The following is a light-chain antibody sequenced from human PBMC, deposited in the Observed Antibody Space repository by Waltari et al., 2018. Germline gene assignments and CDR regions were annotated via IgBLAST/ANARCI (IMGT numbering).Light chain of an antibody. V-gene: IGLV3-1*01. CDR3: QALGTGAWV. Sequence: SFELTQPPSVSMSPGQTASITCSGDILGNKYASWYQHKPGQSPLLVIYQDTQRPSGIPERFTGSKSGNAATLTISGTQAMDEADYYCQALGTGAWVFGGGTKLTVL. J-gene: IGLJ3*02. CDR1: ILGNKY. CDR2: QDT.